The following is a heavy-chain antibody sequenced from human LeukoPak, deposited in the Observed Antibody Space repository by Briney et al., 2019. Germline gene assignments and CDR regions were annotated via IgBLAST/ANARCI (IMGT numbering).Heavy chain of an antibody. D-gene: IGHD3-10*01. V-gene: IGHV4-4*07. CDR1: GGSISSYY. CDR2: IYTSGST. CDR3: AREEGLLWFGEFSL. J-gene: IGHJ4*02. Sequence: SETLSLTCTVSGGSISSYYWSWIRQPPGKGLEWIGRIYTSGSTNYNPSLKSRVTMSVDTSKNQFSLKLSSVTAADTAVYYCAREEGLLWFGEFSLWGQGTLVTVSS.